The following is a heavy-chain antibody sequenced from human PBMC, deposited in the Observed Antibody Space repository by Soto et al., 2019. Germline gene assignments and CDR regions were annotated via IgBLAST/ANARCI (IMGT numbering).Heavy chain of an antibody. CDR3: ARDVERTVVVEGTDYYYYYGVDV. V-gene: IGHV4-31*03. J-gene: IGHJ6*02. D-gene: IGHD2-15*01. CDR2: ISHSGST. CDR1: GDSVSSGDYY. Sequence: QVQLQESGPGLVKPSQTLSLTCTVSGDSVSSGDYYWSWIRQHPGKGLEWMGYISHSGSTHYNPSLKSRITISVDTSKNQFSLKVTSVTAADTAVYYCARDVERTVVVEGTDYYYYYGVDVWGQGTTVTVSS.